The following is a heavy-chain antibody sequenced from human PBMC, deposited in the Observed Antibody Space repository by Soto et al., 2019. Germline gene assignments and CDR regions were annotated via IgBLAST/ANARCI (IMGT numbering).Heavy chain of an antibody. V-gene: IGHV1-69*13. CDR2: IIPIFGTA. D-gene: IGHD3-22*01. CDR1: GGTFSSYA. CDR3: ADRPYYYDSRGYCPSWFDP. J-gene: IGHJ5*02. Sequence: SVKVSCKASGGTFSSYAISWVRQAPGQGLEWMGGIIPIFGTANYAQKFQGRVTITADESTSTAYMELSSLRSEDTAVYYCADRPYYYDSRGYCPSWFDPWGQGTLVTVSS.